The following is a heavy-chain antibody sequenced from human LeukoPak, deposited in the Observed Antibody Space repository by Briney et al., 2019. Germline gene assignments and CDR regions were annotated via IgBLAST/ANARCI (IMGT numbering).Heavy chain of an antibody. CDR3: ARAGNRDIVVVPAAIKRVDYYYYMDV. V-gene: IGHV4-30-4*08. CDR2: LYYSGST. Sequence: SGPTLLNRTQTLSLTCTVSGGSISSGDYYWSWIRQPPGKGLEWIGTLYYSGSTYYNPSLKSRVTISVDTSKNQFSLRLSSVTAADTAVYYCARAGNRDIVVVPAAIKRVDYYYYMDVWGKGTTVTVSS. CDR1: GGSISSGDYY. D-gene: IGHD2-2*01. J-gene: IGHJ6*03.